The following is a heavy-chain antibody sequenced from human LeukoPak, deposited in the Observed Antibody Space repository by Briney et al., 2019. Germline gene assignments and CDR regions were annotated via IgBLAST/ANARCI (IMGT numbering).Heavy chain of an antibody. V-gene: IGHV4-39*07. D-gene: IGHD5-18*01. CDR1: GGSISSSGYY. CDR2: INHSGST. CDR3: ARDWSAMGTYYYYYYMDV. J-gene: IGHJ6*03. Sequence: SETLSLTCTVSGGSISSSGYYWSWIRQPPGKGLEWIGEINHSGSTNYNPSLKSRVTISVDTSKNQFSLKLSSVTAADTAVYYCARDWSAMGTYYYYYYMDVWGKGTTVTISS.